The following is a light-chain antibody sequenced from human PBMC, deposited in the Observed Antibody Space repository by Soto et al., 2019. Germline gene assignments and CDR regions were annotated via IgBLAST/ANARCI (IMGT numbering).Light chain of an antibody. J-gene: IGKJ1*01. CDR3: MQRLQSWT. CDR2: LGS. V-gene: IGKV2-28*01. CDR1: QSLLHSNGYNY. Sequence: DIVMTQSPLSLPVTPGEPASISCRSSQSLLHSNGYNYLDWYLQKPGQSPQLLIYLGSNRASGVHDRFSGSGSGTDFTLKISRVEAEDVGVYYCMQRLQSWTFGQGTKVEIK.